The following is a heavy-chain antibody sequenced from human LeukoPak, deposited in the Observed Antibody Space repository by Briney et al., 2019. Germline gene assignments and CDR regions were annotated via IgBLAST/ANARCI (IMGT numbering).Heavy chain of an antibody. CDR2: INHSGST. Sequence: SETLSLTCAVYGGSFSGYYWSWIRQPPGKGLEWIGEINHSGSTNYNPSLKSRVTISVDTSKDQFSLKLSSVTAADTAVYYCASGYDSSGYERDAFDIWGQGTMVTVSS. J-gene: IGHJ3*02. V-gene: IGHV4-34*01. CDR3: ASGYDSSGYERDAFDI. CDR1: GGSFSGYY. D-gene: IGHD3-22*01.